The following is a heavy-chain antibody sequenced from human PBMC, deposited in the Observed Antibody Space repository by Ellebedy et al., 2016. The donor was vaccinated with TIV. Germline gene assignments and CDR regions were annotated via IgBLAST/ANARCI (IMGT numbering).Heavy chain of an antibody. D-gene: IGHD6-13*01. J-gene: IGHJ4*02. Sequence: SETLSLTCSVSGGSINNAYWSWIRQPPGKGLEWIGYIYNDGSTNYNPSLKSRVTISVDTSKNQFSLKLSSVTAADTAVYYCARHPRAAVSPLDYWGQGTLVTVSS. CDR2: IYNDGST. V-gene: IGHV4-59*08. CDR3: ARHPRAAVSPLDY. CDR1: GGSINNAY.